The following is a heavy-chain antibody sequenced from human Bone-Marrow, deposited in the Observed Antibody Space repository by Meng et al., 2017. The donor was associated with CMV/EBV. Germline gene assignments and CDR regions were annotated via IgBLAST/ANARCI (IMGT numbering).Heavy chain of an antibody. J-gene: IGHJ4*02. CDR3: ARGNYGTR. V-gene: IGHV4-59*01. Sequence: SETLSLTCAVYGGSFSGYYWSWIRQPPGKGLESIGYIYYSGSTNYNPSLKSRVTISVDTSKNQFSLKLSSVTAADTAVYYCARGNYGTRWGQGTLVTVSS. CDR2: IYYSGST. CDR1: GGSFSGYY. D-gene: IGHD5-24*01.